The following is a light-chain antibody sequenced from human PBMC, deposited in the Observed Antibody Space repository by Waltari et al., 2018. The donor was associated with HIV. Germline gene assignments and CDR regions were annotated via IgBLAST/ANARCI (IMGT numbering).Light chain of an antibody. CDR2: KDT. J-gene: IGLJ2*01. Sequence: SYALTQPSSVSVSPGQTARITCSGDALEKKYARWFQQKPGQAPRLVIYKDTERPSGIPERFSGSSSGTTVTLTISGAQVEDEAYYFCYSAADKNVLFGGGTKLTVL. CDR3: YSAADKNVL. CDR1: ALEKKY. V-gene: IGLV3-27*01.